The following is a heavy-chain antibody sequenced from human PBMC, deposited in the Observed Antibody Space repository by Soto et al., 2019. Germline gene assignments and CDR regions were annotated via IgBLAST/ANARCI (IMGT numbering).Heavy chain of an antibody. CDR2: IYYSGST. V-gene: IGHV4-59*08. J-gene: IGHJ3*02. Sequence: QVQLQESGPGLVKPSETLSLTCTVSGGSISSYYWSWIRQPPGKGLEWIGFIYYSGSTNYNPSLKSRFTITVGTSKNQFSLKLSSVTAADTAVYSCARRYGSCFDIWGQGTMVTVSS. CDR3: ARRYGSCFDI. D-gene: IGHD3-10*01. CDR1: GGSISSYY.